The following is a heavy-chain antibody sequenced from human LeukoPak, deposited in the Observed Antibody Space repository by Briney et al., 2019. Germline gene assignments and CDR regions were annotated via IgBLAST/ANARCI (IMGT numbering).Heavy chain of an antibody. J-gene: IGHJ4*02. CDR3: ARAPLHLAMYHYFDY. V-gene: IGHV3-21*01. D-gene: IGHD2-2*01. CDR1: GFTFSTYR. Sequence: PGGSLRLSCAASGFTFSTYRMTWVRQAPGKGLEWVSYISTSGSYIHYADSVNGRFTISRDNAKKSLFLQMNSLRAEDTAVYYCARAPLHLAMYHYFDYWGQGTLVTVSS. CDR2: ISTSGSYI.